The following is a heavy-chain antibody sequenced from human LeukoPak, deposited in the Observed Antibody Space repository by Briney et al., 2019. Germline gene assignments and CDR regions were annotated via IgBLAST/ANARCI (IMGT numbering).Heavy chain of an antibody. V-gene: IGHV3-7*04. D-gene: IGHD5-12*01. CDR3: ARYPSGYDRGFDY. Sequence: GGSLRLSCAASGFIFSSYWMSWVRQAPGKGLEWVANINQDGSEKNYVDSVKGRFTISRDNAKNSLYLQMNSLRAEDTAVYYCARYPSGYDRGFDYWGQGTLVTVSS. CDR1: GFIFSSYW. CDR2: INQDGSEK. J-gene: IGHJ4*02.